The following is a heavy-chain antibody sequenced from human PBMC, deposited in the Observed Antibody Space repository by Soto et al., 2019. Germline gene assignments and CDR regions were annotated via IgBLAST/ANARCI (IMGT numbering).Heavy chain of an antibody. Sequence: QVQLVESGGGVVQPERSLRLSCAASGFTFSSYGMHWVRQAPGKGLEWVAVIWYDGSNKYYADSVKGRFTISRDNSKNTLYLQMNSLRAEDTVVYYCARERGYSYGYTADAFDIWCQGTMVTVSS. CDR3: ARERGYSYGYTADAFDI. CDR1: GFTFSSYG. CDR2: IWYDGSNK. V-gene: IGHV3-33*01. J-gene: IGHJ3*02. D-gene: IGHD5-18*01.